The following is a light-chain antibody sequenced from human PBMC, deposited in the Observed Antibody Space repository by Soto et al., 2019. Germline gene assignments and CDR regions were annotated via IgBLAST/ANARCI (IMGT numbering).Light chain of an antibody. Sequence: NVFTHSPGTLSLSPGERASLSCRASQSVGSNYLAWYQQKPGQAPRLLIYGAFNRASDIPDRFSGSGSGTDFTLTISRLEPEDFAIYYCQQYGSSSITFGQGTRLEIK. CDR2: GAF. CDR1: QSVGSNY. J-gene: IGKJ5*01. CDR3: QQYGSSSIT. V-gene: IGKV3-20*01.